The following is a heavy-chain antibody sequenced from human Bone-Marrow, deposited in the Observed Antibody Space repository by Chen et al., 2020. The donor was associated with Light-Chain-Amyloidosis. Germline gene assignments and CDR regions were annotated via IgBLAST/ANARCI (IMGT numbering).Heavy chain of an antibody. D-gene: IGHD2-15*01. CDR3: ARVLQVVVAAADAFDI. V-gene: IGHV1-2*02. J-gene: IGHJ3*02. CDR1: GYTFTGYY. CDR2: INPNSGGT. Sequence: QVQLVQSGAEVKKPGASVTVSCKASGYTFTGYYMHWVRQAPGQGLEWLGWINPNSGGTNYAQKFQGRGTMTRDTSISTAYMELSRLRSDDTAVYYCARVLQVVVAAADAFDIWGKVTMVTVSS.